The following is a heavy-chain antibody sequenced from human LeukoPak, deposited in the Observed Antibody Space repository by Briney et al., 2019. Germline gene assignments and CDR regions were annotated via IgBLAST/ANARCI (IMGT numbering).Heavy chain of an antibody. CDR1: GGSISSSSYY. CDR2: INHSGST. V-gene: IGHV4-39*07. D-gene: IGHD3-10*01. J-gene: IGHJ4*02. Sequence: PSETLSLTCTVSGGSISSSSYYWSWIRQPPGKGLEWIGEINHSGSTNYNPSLKSRVTISVDTSKNQFSLKLSSVTAADTAVYYCARGTAPNYYGSGSYRHWGQGTLVTVSS. CDR3: ARGTAPNYYGSGSYRH.